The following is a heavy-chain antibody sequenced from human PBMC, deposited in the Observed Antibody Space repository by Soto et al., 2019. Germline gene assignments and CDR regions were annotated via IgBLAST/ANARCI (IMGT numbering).Heavy chain of an antibody. CDR1: GFSFGNYV. Sequence: GGSLRLSCASSGFSFGNYVMNWVRQAPGKGLEWVSGISDSGGSSSSADSVKGRFTVSRDNSKNTLYLQMDSLTGDDTAVYYCTKGGDSWSGYAQHWGQGALVTVSS. CDR3: TKGGDSWSGYAQH. CDR2: ISDSGGSS. D-gene: IGHD3-3*01. J-gene: IGHJ1*01. V-gene: IGHV3-23*01.